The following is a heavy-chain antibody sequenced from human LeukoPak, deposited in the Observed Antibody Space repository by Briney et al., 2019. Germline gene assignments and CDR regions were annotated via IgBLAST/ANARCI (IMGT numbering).Heavy chain of an antibody. CDR2: IKQDGSEK. CDR1: GFTFSSYW. V-gene: IGHV3-7*01. Sequence: PGGSLRLSCAASGFTFSSYWMSWARQAPGKGLEWVANIKQDGSEKYYVDSVKGRFTISRDNAKNSLYLQMNSLRAEDTAVYYCARDQGSGWSRDFYYYYGMDVWGQGTTVTVSS. D-gene: IGHD6-19*01. J-gene: IGHJ6*02. CDR3: ARDQGSGWSRDFYYYYGMDV.